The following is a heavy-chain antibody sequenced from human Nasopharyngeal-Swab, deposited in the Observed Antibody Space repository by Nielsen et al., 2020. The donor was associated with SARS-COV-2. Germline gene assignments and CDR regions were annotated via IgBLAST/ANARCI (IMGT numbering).Heavy chain of an antibody. D-gene: IGHD3-22*01. J-gene: IGHJ4*02. CDR2: ISGSGGST. V-gene: IGHV3-23*01. Sequence: GWSLRLSCAASVFTFSSYAMSLVRHAPGKGLEWVSVISGSGGSTYYADSVQGRFTISRDNSKNTLYLQMNSLRAEDTAVYYCAKEGGPTTIVVVIPYYFDYWGQGTLVTVSS. CDR1: VFTFSSYA. CDR3: AKEGGPTTIVVVIPYYFDY.